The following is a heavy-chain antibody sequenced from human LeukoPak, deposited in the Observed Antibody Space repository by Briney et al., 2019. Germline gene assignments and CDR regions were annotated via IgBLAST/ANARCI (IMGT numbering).Heavy chain of an antibody. CDR1: GFTFDDYA. CDR3: AKGYHAGALGIVVVLFDY. D-gene: IGHD3-22*01. J-gene: IGHJ4*02. CDR2: ISWNSAGI. Sequence: GRSLRLSCAASGFTFDDYAMHWVRQAPGKGLEWVPGISWNSAGIGYADSVKGRFTISRDNAKNSLYLQMNSLRAEDTALYYCAKGYHAGALGIVVVLFDYWGQGTLVTVSS. V-gene: IGHV3-9*01.